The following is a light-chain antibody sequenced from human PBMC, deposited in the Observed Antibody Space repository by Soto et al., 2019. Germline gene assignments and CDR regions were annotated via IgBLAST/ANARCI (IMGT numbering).Light chain of an antibody. CDR1: QTIKTY. Sequence: DIQMTQSPSSLSASVGDSVTITCRASQTIKTYLNWYQQKPGKAPNLLIYSASSLHSGVPSRFSGSGSGTEFTLTISGLQPEDFATYYGQQSFRSPPWTVGQGPKVDSK. CDR3: QQSFRSPPWT. J-gene: IGKJ1*01. V-gene: IGKV1-39*01. CDR2: SAS.